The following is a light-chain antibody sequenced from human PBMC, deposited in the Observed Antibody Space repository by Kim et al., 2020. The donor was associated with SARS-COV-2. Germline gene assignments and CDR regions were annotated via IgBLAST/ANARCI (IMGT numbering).Light chain of an antibody. Sequence: SPGERATLSCRASQSVSSSYLAGYQQKPGQAPRLRIYGASSRATGIPDRFSGRGSGTDFTLTISRLEPEDFAVYYCQQYGSSLWTFGQGTKVDIK. CDR3: QQYGSSLWT. CDR1: QSVSSSY. V-gene: IGKV3-20*01. J-gene: IGKJ1*01. CDR2: GAS.